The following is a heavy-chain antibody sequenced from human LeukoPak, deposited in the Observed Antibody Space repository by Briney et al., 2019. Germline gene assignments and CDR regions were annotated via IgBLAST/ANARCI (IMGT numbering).Heavy chain of an antibody. V-gene: IGHV3-21*01. CDR2: ISSSSSYI. CDR1: GFTFSSYS. J-gene: IGHJ4*02. D-gene: IGHD3-10*01. Sequence: GGSLRLSCAASGFTFSSYSMNWVRQAPGKGLEWVSSISSSSSYIYYADSVKGRFTISRDNAKNSLCLQMNSLRAEDTAVYYCASAMVRGVITTDYWGQGTLVTVSS. CDR3: ASAMVRGVITTDY.